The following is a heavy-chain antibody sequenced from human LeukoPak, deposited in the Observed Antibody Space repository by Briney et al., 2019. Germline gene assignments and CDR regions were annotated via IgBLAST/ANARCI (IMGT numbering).Heavy chain of an antibody. CDR2: IRGIGGST. V-gene: IGHV3-23*01. D-gene: IGHD1-26*01. CDR3: ARDLSLLTGAFDI. J-gene: IGHJ3*02. Sequence: PGGSLRLSCAASGFTLSSFAMSWVRQAPAKGLEWVSVIRGIGGSTYYADSVKGGFTISRDNSKNTLYLQMNSLRAEDTAVYYCARDLSLLTGAFDIWGQGTMVTVSS. CDR1: GFTLSSFA.